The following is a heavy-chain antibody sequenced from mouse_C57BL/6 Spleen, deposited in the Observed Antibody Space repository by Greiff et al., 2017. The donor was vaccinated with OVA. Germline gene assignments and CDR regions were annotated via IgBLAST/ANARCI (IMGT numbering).Heavy chain of an antibody. CDR2: IDPSDSYT. D-gene: IGHD1-1*01. V-gene: IGHV1-59*01. J-gene: IGHJ2*01. CDR3: ARRITTVVDFDY. CDR1: GYTFTSYW. Sequence: QVQLQQPGAELVRPGTSVKLSCKASGYTFTSYWMHWVKQRPGQGLEWIGVIDPSDSYTNYNQKFKGKATLTVDTSSSTAYMQLSSLTSEDSAVYYCARRITTVVDFDYWGQGTTLTVSS.